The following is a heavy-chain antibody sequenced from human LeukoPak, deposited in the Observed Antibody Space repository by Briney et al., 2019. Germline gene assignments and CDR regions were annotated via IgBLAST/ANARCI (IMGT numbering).Heavy chain of an antibody. V-gene: IGHV4-39*07. J-gene: IGHJ5*02. CDR1: GGSISSSSYY. D-gene: IGHD3-10*01. Sequence: PSETLSLTCTVSGGSISSSSYYWGWIRQPPGKGLEWIGSIYHSGSTYYNPSLKSRVTIAVETSKNQFSLKLSSVTAADTAVYYCARDYGSGSYSHWFDPWGQGTLVTVSS. CDR2: IYHSGST. CDR3: ARDYGSGSYSHWFDP.